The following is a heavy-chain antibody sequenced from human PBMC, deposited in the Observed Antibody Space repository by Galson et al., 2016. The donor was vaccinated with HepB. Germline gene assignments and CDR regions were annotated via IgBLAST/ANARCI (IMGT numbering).Heavy chain of an antibody. J-gene: IGHJ4*02. V-gene: IGHV3-33*01. CDR1: GFILSSYA. D-gene: IGHD6-6*01. Sequence: SLRLSCAASGFILSSYAMHWVRQAPGKGLEWVAVIWYDGSLKYYADSVKGRFTISRDNSKNTLYLQMNSLRAEDTAVYYCARDYRSIPPAYYFDSWGQGTLVTVSS. CDR3: ARDYRSIPPAYYFDS. CDR2: IWYDGSLK.